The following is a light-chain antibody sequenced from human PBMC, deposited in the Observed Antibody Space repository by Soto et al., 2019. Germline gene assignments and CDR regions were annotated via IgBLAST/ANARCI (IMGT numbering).Light chain of an antibody. Sequence: DIPMTPSPSTLSASIGDRVTITCRASQSISTWLAWYQQKSGKAPKLLIYKASTLESGVPSRFSGSGSGTDFTLTISSLQPDDLATYYCQQYNVFPITFGQGTRLEI. V-gene: IGKV1-5*03. J-gene: IGKJ5*01. CDR1: QSISTW. CDR3: QQYNVFPIT. CDR2: KAS.